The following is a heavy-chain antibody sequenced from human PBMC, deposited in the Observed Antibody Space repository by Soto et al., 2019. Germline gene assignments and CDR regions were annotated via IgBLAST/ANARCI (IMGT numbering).Heavy chain of an antibody. CDR1: GFTVSSNY. D-gene: IGHD3-10*01. J-gene: IGHJ4*02. CDR2: IYSGGST. Sequence: EVQLVESGGGLVQPGGSLRLSCAASGFTVSSNYMSWVRQAPGKGLEWVSVIYSGGSTYYADSVKGRFTISRDNSKNTLYLQMNSLRAEDTAVYYCARWGGSGSRYFDYWGQGTLVTVSS. CDR3: ARWGGSGSRYFDY. V-gene: IGHV3-66*01.